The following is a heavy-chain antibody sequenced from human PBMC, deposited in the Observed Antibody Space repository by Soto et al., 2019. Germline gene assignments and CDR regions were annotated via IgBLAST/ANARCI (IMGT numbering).Heavy chain of an antibody. Sequence: GGSLRLSCTASGFTFGDYAMSWFRQAPGKGLEWVGFIRSKAYGGTTEYAASVKGRFTISRDDSKSIAYLQMNSLKTEDTAVYYCTRDAVTATTADYYYYYGMDVWGQGTTVTVSS. CDR1: GFTFGDYA. D-gene: IGHD2-21*02. CDR3: TRDAVTATTADYYYYYGMDV. J-gene: IGHJ6*02. CDR2: IRSKAYGGTT. V-gene: IGHV3-49*03.